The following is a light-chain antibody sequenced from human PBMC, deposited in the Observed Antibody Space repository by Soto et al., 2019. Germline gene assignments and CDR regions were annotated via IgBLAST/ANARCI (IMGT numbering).Light chain of an antibody. Sequence: QSALTQPPSASGSPGQSVTLSCTGTSSDVGGYNYVSWYQQHPGKAPKLMIYEVSKRPSGVPDRFSGSKSGNTASLTVSGLQAEDEADYYCSSYAGSNNFKVFGGGTQLTVL. J-gene: IGLJ3*02. CDR2: EVS. CDR3: SSYAGSNNFKV. CDR1: SSDVGGYNY. V-gene: IGLV2-8*01.